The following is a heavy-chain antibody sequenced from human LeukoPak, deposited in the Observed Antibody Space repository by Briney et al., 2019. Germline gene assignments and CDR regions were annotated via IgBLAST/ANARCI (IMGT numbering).Heavy chain of an antibody. J-gene: IGHJ5*02. CDR1: GCTFTGYY. CDR2: INPNSGGT. D-gene: IGHD2-2*01. Sequence: ASVKVSCKASGCTFTGYYMHWVRQAPGQGLEWMGWINPNSGGTNYAQKFQGRVTMTRDTSISTAYMELSRLRSDDTAVYYCARGKGYCSSTSCYARGWFDPWGQGTLVTVSS. V-gene: IGHV1-2*02. CDR3: ARGKGYCSSTSCYARGWFDP.